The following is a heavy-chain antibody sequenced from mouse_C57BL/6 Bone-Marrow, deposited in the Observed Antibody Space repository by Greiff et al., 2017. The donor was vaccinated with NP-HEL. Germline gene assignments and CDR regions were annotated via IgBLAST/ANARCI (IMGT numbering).Heavy chain of an antibody. Sequence: QVQLQQPGAELVKPGASVKVSCKASGYTFTSYWMHWVKQRPGQGLEWIGRIHPSDSDTNYNQKFKGKAKLTVDKSSSTAYMQLSSLTSEDSSVYYCAIPNNYYVSSPFDYWGQGTTLTVSS. V-gene: IGHV1-74*01. J-gene: IGHJ2*01. D-gene: IGHD1-1*01. CDR3: AIPNNYYVSSPFDY. CDR1: GYTFTSYW. CDR2: IHPSDSDT.